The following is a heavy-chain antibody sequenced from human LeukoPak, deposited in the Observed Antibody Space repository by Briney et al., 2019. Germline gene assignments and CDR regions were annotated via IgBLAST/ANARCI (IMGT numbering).Heavy chain of an antibody. Sequence: SETLSLTCTVSGGSISSYYWSWIRQPPGKGLEWIGYIYYSGSTNYNPPLKSRVTISVDTSKNQFSLKLSSVTAADTAVYYCARVSRYYYYDSSVFAWFDPWGQGTLVTVSS. D-gene: IGHD3-22*01. CDR3: ARVSRYYYYDSSVFAWFDP. V-gene: IGHV4-59*01. J-gene: IGHJ5*02. CDR2: IYYSGST. CDR1: GGSISSYY.